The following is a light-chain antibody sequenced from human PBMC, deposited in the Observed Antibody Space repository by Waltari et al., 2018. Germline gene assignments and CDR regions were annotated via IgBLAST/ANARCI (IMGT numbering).Light chain of an antibody. J-gene: IGKJ1*01. CDR2: GAS. V-gene: IGKV3-15*01. CDR1: QSVSTN. Sequence: EIVMTQSPATLSVSPGERATLSCRASQSVSTNLAWFQQRSGQAPRLLLYGASPRATGIPAKFSGSGSGTEFTLTISSLQSEDFAVYYCQQYNNWPPWTFGQGTKVEIK. CDR3: QQYNNWPPWT.